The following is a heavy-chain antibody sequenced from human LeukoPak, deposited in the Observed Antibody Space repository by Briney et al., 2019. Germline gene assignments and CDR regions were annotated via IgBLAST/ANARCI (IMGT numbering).Heavy chain of an antibody. J-gene: IGHJ4*02. CDR1: GGTFSSYA. Sequence: SVKVSCKASGGTFSSYAISWVRQAPGQGLEWMGGIIPIFGTANYAQKFQGRVTMTRDTSTSTVYMELSSLRSEDTAVYYCARETSYDILTGPRYYFDYWGQGTLVTVSS. CDR3: ARETSYDILTGPRYYFDY. D-gene: IGHD3-9*01. V-gene: IGHV1-69*05. CDR2: IIPIFGTA.